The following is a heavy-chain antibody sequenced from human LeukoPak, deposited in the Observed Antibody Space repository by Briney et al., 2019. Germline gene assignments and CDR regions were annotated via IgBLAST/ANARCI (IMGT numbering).Heavy chain of an antibody. D-gene: IGHD1-7*01. CDR2: ISYDGSNK. CDR1: GFTFSSYG. CDR3: AKTLWNYSVFLY. V-gene: IGHV3-30*18. J-gene: IGHJ4*02. Sequence: PGGSLRLSCAASGFTFSSYGMHWVRQAPGKGLEWVAVISYDGSNKYYADSVKGRFTISRDNSKNTLYLQMNSPRAEDTAVYYCAKTLWNYSVFLYWGQGTLVTVSS.